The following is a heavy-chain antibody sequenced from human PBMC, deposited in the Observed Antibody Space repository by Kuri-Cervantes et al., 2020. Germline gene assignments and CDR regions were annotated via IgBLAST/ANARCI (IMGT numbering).Heavy chain of an antibody. D-gene: IGHD6-13*01. CDR1: GYTFTSYD. CDR3: ARGPLYSSSWSVDY. Sequence: ASVKVSCKASGYTFTSYDINWVRQATGQGLEWMGWMNPNSGNTGYAQKFQGRVTMTRDTSISTAYMELSRLRSDDTAMYYCARGPLYSSSWSVDYWGQGTLVTVSS. V-gene: IGHV1-8*01. J-gene: IGHJ4*02. CDR2: MNPNSGNT.